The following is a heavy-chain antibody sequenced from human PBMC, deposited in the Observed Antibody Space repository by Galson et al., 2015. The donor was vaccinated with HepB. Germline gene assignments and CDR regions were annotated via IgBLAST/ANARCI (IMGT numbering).Heavy chain of an antibody. Sequence: SLRLSCAASGFTFSSYSMNWVRQAPGKGLEWVSSISSSSSYIYYADSVKGRFTISRDNSKNTLYLQMNSLRAEDTAVYYCASPASEYDSSAPAGYWGQGTLVTVSS. CDR1: GFTFSSYS. CDR2: ISSSSSYI. CDR3: ASPASEYDSSAPAGY. D-gene: IGHD3-22*01. V-gene: IGHV3-21*01. J-gene: IGHJ4*02.